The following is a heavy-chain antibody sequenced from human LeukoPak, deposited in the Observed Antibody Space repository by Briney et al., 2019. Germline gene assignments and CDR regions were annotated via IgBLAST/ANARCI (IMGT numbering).Heavy chain of an antibody. D-gene: IGHD2-2*01. CDR3: ARAGIGNALDY. V-gene: IGHV3-33*01. Sequence: GGSLRLSCAASGLTFSIYGINWVRQAPGKGLEWVAIIWYDGSNKYFAEPVMGRFSISKDNSKNTVYLQMNSLRIEDTAVYYCARAGIGNALDYWGQGTQVSVSS. CDR2: IWYDGSNK. J-gene: IGHJ4*02. CDR1: GLTFSIYG.